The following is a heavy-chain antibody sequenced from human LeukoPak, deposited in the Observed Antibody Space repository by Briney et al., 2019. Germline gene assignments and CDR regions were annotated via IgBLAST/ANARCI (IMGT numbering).Heavy chain of an antibody. J-gene: IGHJ4*02. Sequence: PGGSLRLSCAASVFTFSDYYMNWIRQAPGKGLEWVSYISSRGDNRYYADSVKGRFTISRDNAKNSLYLHMNSLRAEDTAVYYCARDYGGSSPFDYWGQGTLVTVSS. D-gene: IGHD4-23*01. CDR2: ISSRGDNR. CDR3: ARDYGGSSPFDY. CDR1: VFTFSDYY. V-gene: IGHV3-11*04.